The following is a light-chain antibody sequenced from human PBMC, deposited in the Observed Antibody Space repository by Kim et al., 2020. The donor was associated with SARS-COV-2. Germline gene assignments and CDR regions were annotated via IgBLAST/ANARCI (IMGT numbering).Light chain of an antibody. Sequence: DIQLTQSPSFLSASVGDRVTITCRASQAISVYVAWYKQKPGEAPKLLIYAASTLQSGVPSRFSGSGSGTKFTLTISSLQPEDFASYYCQQVNSKYPNTFGGGTKVDIK. CDR2: AAS. CDR1: QAISVY. V-gene: IGKV1-9*01. CDR3: QQVNSKYPNT. J-gene: IGKJ4*01.